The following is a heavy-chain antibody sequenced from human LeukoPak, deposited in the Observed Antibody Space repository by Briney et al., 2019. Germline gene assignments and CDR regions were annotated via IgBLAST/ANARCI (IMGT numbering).Heavy chain of an antibody. CDR2: IYSGGST. CDR3: AKGVGELLGYFDY. D-gene: IGHD1-26*01. J-gene: IGHJ4*02. CDR1: GFTVSSNY. Sequence: GGSLRLSCAASGFTVSSNYMSWVRQAPGKGLEWVSVIYSGGSTYYADSVKGRFTISRDNSKNTLYLQMNSLRAEDTAVYYCAKGVGELLGYFDYWGQGTLVTVSS. V-gene: IGHV3-53*01.